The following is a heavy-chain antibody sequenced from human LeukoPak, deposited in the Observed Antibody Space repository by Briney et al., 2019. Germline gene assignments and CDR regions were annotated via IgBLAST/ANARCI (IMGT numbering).Heavy chain of an antibody. V-gene: IGHV3-33*01. CDR1: GFTFSSNG. D-gene: IGHD1-26*01. J-gene: IGHJ5*02. Sequence: GGSLRLSCAASGFTFSSNGMRWVRQAPGKGLEWVAVIWYDGSNKYYADSVKGRFTISRDNSKNTLYLEMNSLRGEDTAVYYCARSVGATTDWFDPWGQGTQVIVSS. CDR2: IWYDGSNK. CDR3: ARSVGATTDWFDP.